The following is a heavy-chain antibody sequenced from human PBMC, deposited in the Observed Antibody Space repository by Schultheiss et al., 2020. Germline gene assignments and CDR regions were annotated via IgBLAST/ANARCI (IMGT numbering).Heavy chain of an antibody. CDR2: ISYDGSNK. D-gene: IGHD6-19*01. Sequence: GGSLRLSCAASGFIFSTYGMHWVRQAPGKGLEWVAIISYDGSNKYYADSVKGRLTISRDNSKNTLYLQMNSLRAEDTAVYYCAREVAVAGTRFYYYYGMDVWGRGTTVTVAS. V-gene: IGHV3-30*03. CDR3: AREVAVAGTRFYYYYGMDV. J-gene: IGHJ6*02. CDR1: GFIFSTYG.